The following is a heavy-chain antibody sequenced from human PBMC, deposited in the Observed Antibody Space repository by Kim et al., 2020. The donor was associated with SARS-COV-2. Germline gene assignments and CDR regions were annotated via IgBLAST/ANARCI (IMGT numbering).Heavy chain of an antibody. V-gene: IGHV3-30*18. CDR1: GFTFSSYG. CDR3: AKDSEDGYLAPFLDY. D-gene: IGHD3-22*01. CDR2: ISYDGSNK. J-gene: IGHJ4*02. Sequence: GGSLRLSCAASGFTFSSYGMHWVRQAPGKGLEWVAVISYDGSNKYYADSVKGRFTISRDNSKNTLYLQMNSLRAEDTAVYYCAKDSEDGYLAPFLDYWGQGTLVTVSS.